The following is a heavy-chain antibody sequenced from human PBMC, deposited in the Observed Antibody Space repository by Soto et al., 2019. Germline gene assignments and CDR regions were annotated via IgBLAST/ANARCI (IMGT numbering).Heavy chain of an antibody. CDR1: GFTFSNAW. CDR2: IKSKTDGGTT. J-gene: IGHJ5*02. D-gene: IGHD3-3*01. V-gene: IGHV3-15*07. CDR3: TTDLTGDFWSGYRSFDP. Sequence: GGSLRLSCAASGFTFSNAWMNWVRQAPGKGLDWVGRIKSKTDGGTTDYAAPVKGRFTTSRDDSKNTLYLQMNSLKTEDTAVYYCTTDLTGDFWSGYRSFDPWGQGTLVTVSS.